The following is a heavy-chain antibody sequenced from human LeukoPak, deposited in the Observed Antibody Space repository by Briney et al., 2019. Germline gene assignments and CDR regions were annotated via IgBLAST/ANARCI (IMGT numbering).Heavy chain of an antibody. Sequence: GRSLRLSCAASGFTFSSYAMHWVRQAPGKGLGWVAVISYDGSNKYYADSVKGRFTISRDNSKNTLYLQMNSLRAEDTAVYYCARDQKYSSSWYPYWGQGTLVTVSS. CDR2: ISYDGSNK. CDR1: GFTFSSYA. J-gene: IGHJ4*02. D-gene: IGHD6-13*01. CDR3: ARDQKYSSSWYPY. V-gene: IGHV3-30*04.